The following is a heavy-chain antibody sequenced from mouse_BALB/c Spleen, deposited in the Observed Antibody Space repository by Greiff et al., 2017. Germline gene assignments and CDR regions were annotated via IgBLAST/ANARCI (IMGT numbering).Heavy chain of an antibody. CDR2: INPSSGYT. D-gene: IGHD2-14*01. J-gene: IGHJ1*01. Sequence: VKLVESGAELARPGASVKMSCKASGYTFTSYTMHWVKQRPGQGLEWIGYINPSSGYTNYNQKFKDKATLTADKSSSTAYMQLSSLTSEDSAVYYCARYRYDLHWYFDVWGAGTTVTVSS. CDR3: ARYRYDLHWYFDV. V-gene: IGHV1-4*01. CDR1: GYTFTSYT.